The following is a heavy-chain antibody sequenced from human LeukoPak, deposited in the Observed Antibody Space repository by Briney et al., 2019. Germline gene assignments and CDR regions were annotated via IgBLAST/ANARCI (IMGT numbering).Heavy chain of an antibody. D-gene: IGHD3-10*01. Sequence: PSETLSLTCAVYGGSFSNYYWSRIRQPPGKGLEWIGEINHSGSTNYNPSLKSRVTISVDTSKNQFSLKLSSVTAADTAVYYCARRKDTAIAMVRGVRGGLNWFDPWGQGTLVTVSS. CDR1: GGSFSNYY. J-gene: IGHJ5*02. CDR3: ARRKDTAIAMVRGVRGGLNWFDP. CDR2: INHSGST. V-gene: IGHV4-34*01.